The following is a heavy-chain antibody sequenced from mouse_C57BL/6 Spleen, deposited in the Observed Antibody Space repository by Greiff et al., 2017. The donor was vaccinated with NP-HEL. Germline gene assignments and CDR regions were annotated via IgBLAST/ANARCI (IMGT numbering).Heavy chain of an antibody. CDR1: GFTFTDYY. Sequence: EVKLMESGGGLVQPGGSLSLSCAASGFTFTDYYMSWVRQPPGKALEWLGFIRNKANGYTTEYSASVKGRFTISRDNSQSILYLQMNALRAEDSATYYCARYKPYDYVYYAMDYWGQGTSVTVSS. D-gene: IGHD2-4*01. CDR3: ARYKPYDYVYYAMDY. V-gene: IGHV7-3*01. J-gene: IGHJ4*01. CDR2: IRNKANGYTT.